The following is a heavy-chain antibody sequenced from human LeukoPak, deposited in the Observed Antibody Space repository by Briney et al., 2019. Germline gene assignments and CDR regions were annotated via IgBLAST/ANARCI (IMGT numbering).Heavy chain of an antibody. V-gene: IGHV3-9*01. CDR1: GFTFDDYA. Sequence: GGSLRLSCAASGFTFDDYAMHWVRQAPGKGLEWVSGISWNSGSIGYADSVKGRFTISRDNAKNSLYLQMNSLRAADTALYYCAKDYGSGSYSNDAFDIWGQGTMVTVSS. CDR3: AKDYGSGSYSNDAFDI. CDR2: ISWNSGSI. D-gene: IGHD3-10*01. J-gene: IGHJ3*02.